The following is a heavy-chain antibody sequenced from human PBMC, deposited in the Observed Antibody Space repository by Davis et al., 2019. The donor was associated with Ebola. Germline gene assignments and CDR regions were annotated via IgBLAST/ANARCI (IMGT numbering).Heavy chain of an antibody. D-gene: IGHD3-10*01. J-gene: IGHJ6*02. Sequence: SETLSLTCAVYGGSFSGYYWSWIRQPPGKGLEWIGEINHSGSPNYNPSLKSRVTISVDTSKNQFSLKLSSVTAADTAVYYCARGGVRVRYYYYGMDVWGQGTTVTVSS. V-gene: IGHV4-34*01. CDR2: INHSGSP. CDR1: GGSFSGYY. CDR3: ARGGVRVRYYYYGMDV.